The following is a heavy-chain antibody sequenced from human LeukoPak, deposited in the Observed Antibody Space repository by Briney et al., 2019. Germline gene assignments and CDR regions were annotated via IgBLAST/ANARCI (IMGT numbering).Heavy chain of an antibody. V-gene: IGHV3-33*06. J-gene: IGHJ4*02. CDR1: GFSFSSYG. D-gene: IGHD5-18*01. CDR2: IWYDGSKE. CDR3: AKDRDTAMEIDY. Sequence: GRSLRLSCAASGFSFSSYGMHWVRQAPGKGLEWVAVIWYDGSKEYYADSVKGRFTISRDNSKNTLYLQMTSLRAEDTAVYYCAKDRDTAMEIDYWGQGTLVTVSS.